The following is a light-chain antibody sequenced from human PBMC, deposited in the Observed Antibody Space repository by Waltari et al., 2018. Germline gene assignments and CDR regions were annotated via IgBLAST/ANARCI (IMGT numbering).Light chain of an antibody. CDR2: AAS. CDR1: PSISNY. CDR3: QQSYSRVGYT. V-gene: IGKV1-39*01. J-gene: IGKJ2*01. Sequence: DIQITQSPSSLSASIHDRVTITCRASPSISNYLNWYQQKPGKAPKLLIYAASSRQSGVPDRFSGSGSGTDFTLTISSLEPEDFAAYYCQQSYSRVGYTFGHGTKLEIK.